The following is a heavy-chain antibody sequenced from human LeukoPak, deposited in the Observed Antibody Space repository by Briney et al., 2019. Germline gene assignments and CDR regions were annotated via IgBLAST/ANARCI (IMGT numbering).Heavy chain of an antibody. Sequence: PGGSLRLSCAASGFTLRSYAMSWVRQAPGKGLEWVSAISGSGGSKYYADSVKGRFTISRDNSRDTLYLQMNSLRAEDTAVYYCAKGYYDYVWGSYYFDYWGQGTLVTVSS. D-gene: IGHD3-16*01. V-gene: IGHV3-23*01. J-gene: IGHJ4*02. CDR1: GFTLRSYA. CDR2: ISGSGGSK. CDR3: AKGYYDYVWGSYYFDY.